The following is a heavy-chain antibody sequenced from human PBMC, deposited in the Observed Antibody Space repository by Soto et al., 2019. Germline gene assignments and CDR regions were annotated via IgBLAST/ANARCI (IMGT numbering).Heavy chain of an antibody. CDR2: IKSKTDGGTT. D-gene: IGHD5-18*01. J-gene: IGHJ6*02. Sequence: GGSLRLSCAASGFTFSNAWMNWVRQAPGKGLEWVGRIKSKTDGGTTDYAAPVQGRFTISRDDSKNTLYLKMNSLKTGDKAVYYCTTDSHVDTVMVLNWGYYYYGMDVWGQGTTVTVSS. V-gene: IGHV3-15*07. CDR3: TTDSHVDTVMVLNWGYYYYGMDV. CDR1: GFTFSNAW.